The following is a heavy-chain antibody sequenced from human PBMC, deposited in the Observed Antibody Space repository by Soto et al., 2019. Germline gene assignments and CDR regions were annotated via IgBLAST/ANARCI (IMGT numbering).Heavy chain of an antibody. J-gene: IGHJ6*02. CDR2: IYSSGPT. D-gene: IGHD2-2*01. Sequence: SDTLSLTCSVSGGTISRDNYYWTWIRQRPGQGLEWIGNIYSSGPTYYNPSLGSQFTISVDTSKNQFSLKVTYVTAADTAVYYCARYCSSSSCYRKGMDVWGQGTTVPVSS. CDR1: GGTISRDNYY. V-gene: IGHV4-31*01. CDR3: ARYCSSSSCYRKGMDV.